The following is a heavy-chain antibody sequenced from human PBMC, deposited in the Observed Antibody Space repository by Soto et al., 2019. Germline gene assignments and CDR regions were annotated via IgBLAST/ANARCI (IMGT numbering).Heavy chain of an antibody. CDR1: GFTFSSYW. J-gene: IGHJ6*02. V-gene: IGHV3-7*05. CDR2: IKQDGSEK. Sequence: GGSLRLSCAASGFTFSSYWMSWVRQAPGKGLEWVANIKQDGSEKYYVDSVKDRFTISRDNAKNSLYLQMNSLRAEDTAVYYCVRDEGAPSYYYYGMDVWGQGTTVTVSS. CDR3: VRDEGAPSYYYYGMDV.